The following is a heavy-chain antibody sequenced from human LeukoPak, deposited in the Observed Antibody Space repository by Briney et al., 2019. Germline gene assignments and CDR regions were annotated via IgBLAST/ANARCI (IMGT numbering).Heavy chain of an antibody. CDR3: ARALTIFESLGGY. Sequence: ASVKVSCKASGYTFTGYYMHWVRQAPGQGLEWMGWINPNSGGTNYAQKFQGRVAMTRDTSISTAYMELSRLRSDDTAVYYCARALTIFESLGGYWGQGTLVTVSS. D-gene: IGHD3-3*01. J-gene: IGHJ4*02. V-gene: IGHV1-2*02. CDR1: GYTFTGYY. CDR2: INPNSGGT.